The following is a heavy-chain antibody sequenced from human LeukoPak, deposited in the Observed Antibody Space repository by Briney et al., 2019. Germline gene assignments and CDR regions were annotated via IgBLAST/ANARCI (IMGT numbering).Heavy chain of an antibody. V-gene: IGHV1-8*01. CDR2: MNPNSGNT. D-gene: IGHD3-9*01. Sequence: SVKVSCKASRYTFISYDINRVRQATGQGLEWMGWMNPNSGNTGYAQKFQGRVTMTRNTSISTAYMELSRLRSEDTAVYYGARWYYDILPGYPHFDIWGQGTMVTVSS. J-gene: IGHJ3*02. CDR1: RYTFISYD. CDR3: ARWYYDILPGYPHFDI.